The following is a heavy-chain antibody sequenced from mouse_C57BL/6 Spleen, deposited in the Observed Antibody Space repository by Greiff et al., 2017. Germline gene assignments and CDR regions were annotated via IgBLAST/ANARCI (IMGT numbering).Heavy chain of an antibody. CDR1: GFTFSSYA. J-gene: IGHJ3*01. CDR2: ISDGGSYT. V-gene: IGHV5-4*01. Sequence: EVQLVESGGGLVKPGGSLKLSCAASGFTFSSYAMSWVRQTPEKRLEWVATISDGGSYTYYPDNVKGRFTISRDNAKNNLYLQMSHLKSEDTAMYYCAREVYYDYDGGAYGGQGTLVTVSA. D-gene: IGHD2-4*01. CDR3: AREVYYDYDGGAY.